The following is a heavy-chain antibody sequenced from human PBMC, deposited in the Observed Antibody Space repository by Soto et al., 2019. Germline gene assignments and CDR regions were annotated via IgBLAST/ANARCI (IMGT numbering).Heavy chain of an antibody. CDR1: GGSFSGYY. CDR2: INHSGST. J-gene: IGHJ6*02. Sequence: QVQLQQWGAGLLKPSETLSLTCAVYGGSFSGYYWSWIRQPPGKGLEWIGEINHSGSTNYNPPLKSRVTISVDTSKNQFSLKLSSVTAADTAVYYCARIPHSFDYYGSGSGRAGPHYYYYGMDVWGQGTTVTVAS. D-gene: IGHD3-10*01. CDR3: ARIPHSFDYYGSGSGRAGPHYYYYGMDV. V-gene: IGHV4-34*01.